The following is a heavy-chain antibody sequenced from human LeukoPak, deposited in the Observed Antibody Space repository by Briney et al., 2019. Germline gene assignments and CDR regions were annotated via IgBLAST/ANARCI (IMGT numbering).Heavy chain of an antibody. V-gene: IGHV4-59*01. J-gene: IGHJ4*02. CDR2: IYYSGST. D-gene: IGHD6-19*01. CDR3: ARDASVAGLYYFDY. Sequence: PSETLSLTCAVYGGSFSSYYWSWIRQPPGKGLEWIGYIYYSGSTNYNPSLKSRVTISVDTSKNQFSLKLSSVTAADTAVYYCARDASVAGLYYFDYWGQGTLVTVSS. CDR1: GGSFSSYY.